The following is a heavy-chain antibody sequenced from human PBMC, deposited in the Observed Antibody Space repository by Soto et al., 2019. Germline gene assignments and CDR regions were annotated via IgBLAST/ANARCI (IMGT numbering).Heavy chain of an antibody. CDR1: GFTFSTYS. Sequence: EVQLVESGGGLVPPGGSLRLSCAASGFTFSTYSMNWVRQAPGKGLEWVSFISSTGETTYYADSVKGRLTISRDNAKNSLFLRMNSLTAEDTAVYYCARDVRLPDYWGQGTLVTVSS. V-gene: IGHV3-48*01. D-gene: IGHD3-10*02. CDR3: ARDVRLPDY. J-gene: IGHJ4*02. CDR2: ISSTGETT.